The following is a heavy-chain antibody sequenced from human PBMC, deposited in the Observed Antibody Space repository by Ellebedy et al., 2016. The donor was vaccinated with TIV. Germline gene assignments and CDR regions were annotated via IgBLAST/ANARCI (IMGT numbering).Heavy chain of an antibody. J-gene: IGHJ4*02. CDR3: AAYYGGRFDY. CDR2: FYYIGIT. D-gene: IGHD4-23*01. CDR1: GGSISTFY. V-gene: IGHV4-59*01. Sequence: MPSETLSLTCNVSGGSISTFYCSWIRQPPGKGLEFIGYFYYIGITNYNPSLESRVAISIDTSENQFSLRLSSMTAADTAVYYCAAYYGGRFDYWGQGTLVTVSS.